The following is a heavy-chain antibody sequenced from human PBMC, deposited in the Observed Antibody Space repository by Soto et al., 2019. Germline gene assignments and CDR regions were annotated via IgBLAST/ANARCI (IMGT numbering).Heavy chain of an antibody. J-gene: IGHJ6*02. Sequence: GGSLRLSCTGSEFTFNNYAMSWVRQAPGKGLEWVSGISGSGGSTYYADSVKGRFTISRDNSKNTLYLQMNSLRAEDTAVYYCAKRTAAAGTIYYYYYGMDVWGQGTTVTVSS. V-gene: IGHV3-23*01. CDR3: AKRTAAAGTIYYYYYGMDV. CDR2: ISGSGGST. CDR1: EFTFNNYA. D-gene: IGHD6-13*01.